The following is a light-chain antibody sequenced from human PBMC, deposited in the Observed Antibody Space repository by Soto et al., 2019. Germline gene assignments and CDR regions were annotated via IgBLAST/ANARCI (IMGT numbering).Light chain of an antibody. CDR2: EVS. Sequence: QSALTQPASVSGSPGQSITISCTGTSSDVGSYNLVSWYQQHPGKAPKLMIYEVSKRPSGVSNRFSGSKSSNTASLTISGLQAEDEADYYCCSYAGSSIPYVFGTGTKLTVL. J-gene: IGLJ1*01. CDR1: SSDVGSYNL. V-gene: IGLV2-23*02. CDR3: CSYAGSSIPYV.